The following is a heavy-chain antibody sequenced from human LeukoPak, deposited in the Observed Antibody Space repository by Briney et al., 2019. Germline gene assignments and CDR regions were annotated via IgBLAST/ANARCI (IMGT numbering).Heavy chain of an antibody. CDR1: GGSFSGYY. Sequence: PSETLSLTCAVYGGSFSGYYWSWIRQPPGKGLEWIGEINHSGSTNYNPSLKSRVTISVDTSKNQFSLKLSSVTAADTAVYYCARGAGDYGDFNWFDPWGQGTLVTVSS. V-gene: IGHV4-34*01. CDR2: INHSGST. J-gene: IGHJ5*02. CDR3: ARGAGDYGDFNWFDP. D-gene: IGHD4-17*01.